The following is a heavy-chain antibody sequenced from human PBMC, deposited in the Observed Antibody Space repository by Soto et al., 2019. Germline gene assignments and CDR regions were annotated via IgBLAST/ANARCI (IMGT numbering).Heavy chain of an antibody. CDR3: ARREFQGPIDY. CDR1: GFPIVKSNW. J-gene: IGHJ4*02. V-gene: IGHV4-28*01. Sequence: LDTLSYTYNSSGFPIVKSNWWGWIRQPPGKGLEWIGYIYYSGTTYYNPSLKSRVTMSVDTSKNQFSLKLTSVTAVDTAVYYCARREFQGPIDYWGQG. D-gene: IGHD3-10*01. CDR2: IYYSGTT.